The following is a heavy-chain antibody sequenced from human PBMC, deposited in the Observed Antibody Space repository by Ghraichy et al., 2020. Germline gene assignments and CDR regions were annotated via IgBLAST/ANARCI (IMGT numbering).Heavy chain of an antibody. Sequence: ASVKVSCKASGDSFTGHYIHWVRQAPGQGLEWIGWINPNSGGTKYAQKFRGWVTMTRDTSISTAYIELSRLMADDTATYYCARSLATVTNYNYHSMDVWGQGTLVTVSS. CDR2: INPNSGGT. J-gene: IGHJ4*02. CDR1: GDSFTGHY. V-gene: IGHV1-2*04. D-gene: IGHD4-11*01. CDR3: ARSLATVTNYNYHSMDV.